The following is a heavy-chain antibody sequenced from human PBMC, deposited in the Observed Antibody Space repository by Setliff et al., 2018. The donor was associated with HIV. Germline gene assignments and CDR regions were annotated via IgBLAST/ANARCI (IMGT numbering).Heavy chain of an antibody. Sequence: SETLSLTCTVSGYSIGSGYYWGWSRQTPERGLEWIGSIIYHGTTYYNPSLKGRVSMSLDTSKNQFSLTLTSVTAADTAVYYCARPLTPSYNFWGDAFAIWGQGTLVTVSS. J-gene: IGHJ3*02. CDR1: GYSIGSGYY. CDR2: IIYHGTT. CDR3: ARPLTPSYNFWGDAFAI. D-gene: IGHD3-3*01. V-gene: IGHV4-38-2*02.